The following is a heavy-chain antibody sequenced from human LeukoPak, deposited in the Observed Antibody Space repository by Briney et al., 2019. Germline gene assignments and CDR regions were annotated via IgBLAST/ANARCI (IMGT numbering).Heavy chain of an antibody. CDR3: ARKAPKKGWFDP. V-gene: IGHV4-4*09. Sequence: SETLSLTCTVSGASNNSYYWSWIRQPPGKGLEWIGYTHPSGNTNYSPSLKSRVTISMDTSTNQFSLKLKSVTAADTAVYFCARKAPKKGWFDPWGQETLVTVSS. J-gene: IGHJ5*02. CDR1: GASNNSYY. CDR2: THPSGNT.